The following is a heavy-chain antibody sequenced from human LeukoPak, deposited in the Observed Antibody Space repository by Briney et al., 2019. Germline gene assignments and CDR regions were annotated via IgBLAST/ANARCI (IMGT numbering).Heavy chain of an antibody. CDR2: IIPIFGTA. CDR3: ARPHPWEWQQLVPMDLPNYYFDY. J-gene: IGHJ4*02. Sequence: SVKVSCKASGGTFSSYAISWVRQAPGQGLEWMGGIIPIFGTANYAQKFQGRVTITADESTSTAYMELSSLRSEDTAVYYCARPHPWEWQQLVPMDLPNYYFDYWGQGTLVTVSS. CDR1: GGTFSSYA. D-gene: IGHD6-13*01. V-gene: IGHV1-69*13.